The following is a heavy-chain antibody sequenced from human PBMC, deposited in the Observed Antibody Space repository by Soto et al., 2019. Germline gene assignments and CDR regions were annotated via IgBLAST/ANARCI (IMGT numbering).Heavy chain of an antibody. CDR3: ARDDIPGIAVATFGMDV. Sequence: QVQLVESGGGVVQPGRSLRLSCAASGFIFSNFGMHWVRQAPGKGLEWVAVICDDGSNEYYADSVKGRFTISKDNSKNTLYLQMNSLRAEDTAVYYCARDDIPGIAVATFGMDVWGQGTTVTVSS. CDR2: ICDDGSNE. D-gene: IGHD6-19*01. V-gene: IGHV3-33*01. J-gene: IGHJ6*02. CDR1: GFIFSNFG.